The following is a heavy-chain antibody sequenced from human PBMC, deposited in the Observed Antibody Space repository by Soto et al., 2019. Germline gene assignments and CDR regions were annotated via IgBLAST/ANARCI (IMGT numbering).Heavy chain of an antibody. CDR3: ASSGPAVLKGFYYPDMDV. D-gene: IGHD2-2*01. J-gene: IGHJ6*02. CDR1: GGSISSSSYY. V-gene: IGHV4-39*01. Sequence: SETLSLTCTVSGGSISSSSYYWGWIRQPPGKGLEWIGSIYYSGSTYYNPSLKSRVTISVDTSKNQFSLKLSSVTAADTAVYYCASSGPAVLKGFYYPDMDVWGQGTTVTVSS. CDR2: IYYSGST.